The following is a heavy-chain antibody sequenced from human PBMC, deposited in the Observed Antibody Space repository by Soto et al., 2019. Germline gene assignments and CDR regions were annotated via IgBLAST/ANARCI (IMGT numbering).Heavy chain of an antibody. Sequence: GGSLRLSCAASGFTFSSYAMSWVRQAPGKGLEWVSAISGSGGSTYYADSVKGRFTISRDNSKNTLYLQMNSLRAEDTAVYYCANLDDHCSSTSCYEVRWYYMDVWGKGTTVTVSS. CDR3: ANLDDHCSSTSCYEVRWYYMDV. J-gene: IGHJ6*03. CDR2: ISGSGGST. V-gene: IGHV3-23*01. CDR1: GFTFSSYA. D-gene: IGHD2-2*01.